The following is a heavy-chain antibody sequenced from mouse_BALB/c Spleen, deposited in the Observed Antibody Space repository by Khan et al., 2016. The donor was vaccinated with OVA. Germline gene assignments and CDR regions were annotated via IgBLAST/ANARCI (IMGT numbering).Heavy chain of an antibody. CDR1: GFSLTNYG. CDR3: ARQPYYHYYITDY. J-gene: IGHJ4*01. Sequence: QVQLKQSGPGLVAPSQSLSITCTISGFSLTNYGVHWVRQPPGKGLEWLVVIWSDGSATYNSALKSRLSISKDNSKSQVFLKMNSLQTDDTAMYYYARQPYYHYYITDYWGQGTSVTVSS. V-gene: IGHV2-6-1*01. D-gene: IGHD2-10*01. CDR2: IWSDGSA.